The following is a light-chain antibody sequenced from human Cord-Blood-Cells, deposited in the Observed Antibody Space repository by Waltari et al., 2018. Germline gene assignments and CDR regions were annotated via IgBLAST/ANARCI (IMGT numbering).Light chain of an antibody. CDR1: QGIRSY. V-gene: IGKV1-8*01. J-gene: IGKJ2*03. CDR2: AAS. Sequence: AIRMTQAPSPFSASTGARVTITCRASQGIRSYLAWYQQKPGKAPKLLIYAASTLQSGVPSRFSGSGSGTDFTLTISCLQSEDFATYYCQQYYSYPYSFGQGTKLEIK. CDR3: QQYYSYPYS.